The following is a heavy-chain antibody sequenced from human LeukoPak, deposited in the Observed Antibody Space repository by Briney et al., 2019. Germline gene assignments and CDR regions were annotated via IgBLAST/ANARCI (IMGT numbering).Heavy chain of an antibody. CDR3: TRGGELMNF. J-gene: IGHJ4*02. CDR1: GASVSSGNYY. V-gene: IGHV4-61*02. D-gene: IGHD1-26*01. CDR2: IYTSGST. Sequence: SETLSLTCTVSGASVSSGNYYWTWIRQPAGKGLEWIGRIYTSGSTNYSPSLKSRVTISIDASQNQFSLRLTSVTAADPAVYYCTRGGELMNFWGQGTLVPVSS.